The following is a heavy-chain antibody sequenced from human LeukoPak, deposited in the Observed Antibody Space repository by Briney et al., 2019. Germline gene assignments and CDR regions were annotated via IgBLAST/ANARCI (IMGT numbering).Heavy chain of an antibody. V-gene: IGHV6-1*01. J-gene: IGHJ4*02. CDR1: GDSVSSNSAA. Sequence: PSQTLSLTCAISGDSVSSNSAAWNWIRQSPSRGLEWLGRTYYRSKWYNDYAVSVKSRITINPDTSNNQFSLQLNSVTPEDTAVYYCAREMRVRYYDSSGYYKYFDYWGQGTLVTVSS. D-gene: IGHD3-22*01. CDR2: TYYRSKWYN. CDR3: AREMRVRYYDSSGYYKYFDY.